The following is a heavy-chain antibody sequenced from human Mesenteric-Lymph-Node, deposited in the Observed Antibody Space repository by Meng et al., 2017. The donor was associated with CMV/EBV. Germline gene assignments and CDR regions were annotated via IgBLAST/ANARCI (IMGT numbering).Heavy chain of an antibody. Sequence: CRGSGYSFTSYWISWVRQMPGKGLEWMGRIDPSDSYTNYSPSFQGHVTISADKSISTAYLQWSSLKASDTAMYCCARAMVRDESLDYWGQGTLVTVSS. V-gene: IGHV5-10-1*01. D-gene: IGHD3-10*01. J-gene: IGHJ4*02. CDR3: ARAMVRDESLDY. CDR1: GYSFTSYW. CDR2: IDPSDSYT.